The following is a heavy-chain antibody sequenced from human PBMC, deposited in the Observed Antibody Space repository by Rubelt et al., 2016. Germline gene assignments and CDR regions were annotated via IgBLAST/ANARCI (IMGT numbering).Heavy chain of an antibody. CDR2: IYPADSDT. D-gene: IGHD6-6*01. Sequence: EVQLVQSGAEVKKPGESLKISCKGSGYSFTSYWIGWVRQMPGNGLEWMGIIYPADSDTRYSPSFQGQVTIAADKSISTAYLQWSSLKASDTAMYYCASLSSSSHDAFDIWGQGTMVTVSS. J-gene: IGHJ3*02. CDR3: ASLSSSSHDAFDI. V-gene: IGHV5-51*01. CDR1: GYSFTSYW.